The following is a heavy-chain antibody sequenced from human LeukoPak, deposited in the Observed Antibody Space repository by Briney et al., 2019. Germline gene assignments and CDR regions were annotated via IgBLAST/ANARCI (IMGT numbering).Heavy chain of an antibody. CDR1: EYTFTGYY. Sequence: ASVKVSCKASEYTFTGYYMHWVRQAPGQGLEWMGWMNPNSGNTGYAQKFQGRVTMTRNTSISTTYMELSSLRSEDTAVDYCARGWGQWGLAWGFDIWGQGTMVTVSS. CDR3: ARGWGQWGLAWGFDI. CDR2: MNPNSGNT. J-gene: IGHJ3*02. D-gene: IGHD1-26*01. V-gene: IGHV1-8*02.